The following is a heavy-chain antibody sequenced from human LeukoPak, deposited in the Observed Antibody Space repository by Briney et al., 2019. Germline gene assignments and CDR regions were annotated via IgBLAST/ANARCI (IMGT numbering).Heavy chain of an antibody. J-gene: IGHJ6*02. D-gene: IGHD5-24*01. CDR1: EFTISSNY. CDR3: AREQSPSGMDV. V-gene: IGHV3-53*01. Sequence: PGGSLRLSCAASEFTISSNYMSWVRQAPGKGLEWVSVIYSGGSTYYADSVKGRFTISRDNSKNTLYLQMNSLRAEDTAVYYCAREQSPSGMDVWGQGTTVTVSS. CDR2: IYSGGST.